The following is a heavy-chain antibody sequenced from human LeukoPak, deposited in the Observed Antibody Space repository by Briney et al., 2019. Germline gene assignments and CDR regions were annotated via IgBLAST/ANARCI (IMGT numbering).Heavy chain of an antibody. CDR3: ARAVSGRFDY. D-gene: IGHD6-19*01. J-gene: IGHJ4*02. V-gene: IGHV4-59*08. CDR2: IYYSGST. CDR1: GGSMSPYH. Sequence: PSQTLSLTCTVSGGSMSPYHWGWIRQPPGKGLEWTGYIYYSGSTNYNPSLNSRVTISVDTSKNQFSLRLSSVTAADTAIYYCARAVSGRFDYWGQGTLVTVSS.